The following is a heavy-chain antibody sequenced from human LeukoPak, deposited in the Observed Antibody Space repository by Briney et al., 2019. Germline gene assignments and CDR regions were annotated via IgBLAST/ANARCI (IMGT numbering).Heavy chain of an antibody. CDR1: EFSVGSNY. D-gene: IGHD6-19*01. CDR2: IYSGGST. Sequence: PGGSLRLSCAASEFSVGSNYMTWVRQAPGKGLEWVSLIYSGGSTYYADSVKGRFTISRDNSKDTLYLQMNSLRADDTAVYYCARDCRVAVAGHWGQGTLVTVSS. CDR3: ARDCRVAVAGH. V-gene: IGHV3-66*01. J-gene: IGHJ4*02.